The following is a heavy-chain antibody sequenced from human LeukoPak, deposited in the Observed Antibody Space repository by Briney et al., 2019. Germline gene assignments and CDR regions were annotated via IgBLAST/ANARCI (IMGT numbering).Heavy chain of an antibody. Sequence: GESLKISCKGSGYSFTSYWIGWVRQMPGKGLEWMEIIYPGDSDTRYSPSFQGQVTISADKFISTAYLQWSSLKASDTAMYYCARHPVRGSGTGPFDYWGQGTLVTVSS. CDR3: ARHPVRGSGTGPFDY. J-gene: IGHJ4*02. D-gene: IGHD2-8*02. CDR2: IYPGDSDT. V-gene: IGHV5-51*01. CDR1: GYSFTSYW.